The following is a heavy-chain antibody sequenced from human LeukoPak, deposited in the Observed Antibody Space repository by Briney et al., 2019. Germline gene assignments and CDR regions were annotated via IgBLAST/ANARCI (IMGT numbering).Heavy chain of an antibody. D-gene: IGHD2-2*02. CDR3: AAQGAAIGFDY. J-gene: IGHJ4*02. V-gene: IGHV3-33*01. CDR1: GFTFSSYG. Sequence: GGSLRLSCAASGFTFSSYGMHWVRQAPGKGLEWVAVIWYDGSNKYYADSVKGRFTISRDNSKNTLYLQMNSLRAEDTAVYYCAAQGAAIGFDYWGQGALVTVSS. CDR2: IWYDGSNK.